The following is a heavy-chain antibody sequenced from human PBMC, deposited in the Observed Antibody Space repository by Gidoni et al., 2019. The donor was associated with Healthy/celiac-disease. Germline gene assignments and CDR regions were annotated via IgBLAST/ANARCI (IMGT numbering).Heavy chain of an antibody. V-gene: IGHV4-4*07. J-gene: IGHJ2*01. D-gene: IGHD3-22*01. CDR3: ARDHYDSSGYYYLYFDL. CDR1: GGPISSYY. CDR2: IYTSGST. Sequence: QVQLQESGPGLVKPSETLSLTCTVSGGPISSYYWSWIRQPAGKGLEWIGRIYTSGSTNYNPSLKSRVTMSVDTSKNQFSLKLSSVTAADTAVYYCARDHYDSSGYYYLYFDLWGRGTLVTVSS.